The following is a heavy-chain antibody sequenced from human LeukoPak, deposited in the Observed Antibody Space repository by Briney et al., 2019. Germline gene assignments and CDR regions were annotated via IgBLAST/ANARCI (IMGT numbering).Heavy chain of an antibody. J-gene: IGHJ6*03. CDR2: ISAYNGNT. V-gene: IGHV1-18*01. CDR3: ARAHLNIRYYYMDV. CDR1: GYTFTSYG. Sequence: ASVKVSCKASGYTFTSYGISWVRQAPGQGLEWMGWISAYNGNTNYAQKLQGRVTMTRDTSISTAYMELSRLRSDDTAVYYCARAHLNIRYYYMDVWGKGTTVTVSS. D-gene: IGHD2/OR15-2a*01.